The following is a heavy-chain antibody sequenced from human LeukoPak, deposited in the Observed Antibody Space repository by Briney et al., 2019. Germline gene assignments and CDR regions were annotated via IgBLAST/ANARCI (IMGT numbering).Heavy chain of an antibody. Sequence: SETLSLTCTVSGGSISSYYWSWIRQPAGKGLEWIGLISGSGTTNYNPSLKSRVTLSVDTSRNQFSLRLTSVTAADTAVYYCARDLIVPPYNWFDPWGQGTLVTVSS. J-gene: IGHJ5*02. D-gene: IGHD2/OR15-2a*01. V-gene: IGHV4-4*07. CDR1: GGSISSYY. CDR3: ARDLIVPPYNWFDP. CDR2: ISGSGTT.